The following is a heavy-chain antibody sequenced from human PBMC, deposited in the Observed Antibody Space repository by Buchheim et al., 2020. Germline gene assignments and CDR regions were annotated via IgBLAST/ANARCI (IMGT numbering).Heavy chain of an antibody. CDR2: INPNSGGT. CDR3: AVPKGYYGSGSQRKFDY. Sequence: QVQLVQSGAEVKKPGASVKVSCKASGYTFTGYYMHWVRQAPGQGLEWMGWINPNSGGTNYAQKFQGRVTMTRATSISTAYMELSRLRSDDTAVYYCAVPKGYYGSGSQRKFDYWGQGTL. CDR1: GYTFTGYY. J-gene: IGHJ4*02. D-gene: IGHD3-10*01. V-gene: IGHV1-2*02.